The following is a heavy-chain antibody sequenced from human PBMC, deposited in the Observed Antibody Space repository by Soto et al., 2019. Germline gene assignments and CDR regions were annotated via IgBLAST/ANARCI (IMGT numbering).Heavy chain of an antibody. Sequence: SETLSLTCTVSGGSVSTGSYYWSWIRQPPGKGLEWIGYIYYSGSTNYNPSLKSRVTIPVDTSKNQFSLKLSSVTAADTAVYYCARGPGGCSGGSCYPDAFDIWGQGTMVTVSS. J-gene: IGHJ3*02. CDR3: ARGPGGCSGGSCYPDAFDI. D-gene: IGHD2-15*01. CDR1: GGSVSTGSYY. CDR2: IYYSGST. V-gene: IGHV4-61*01.